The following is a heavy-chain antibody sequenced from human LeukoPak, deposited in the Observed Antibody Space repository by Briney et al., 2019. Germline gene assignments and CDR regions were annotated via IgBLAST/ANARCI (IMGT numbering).Heavy chain of an antibody. D-gene: IGHD2-2*01. J-gene: IGHJ4*02. CDR2: FSGSGDSA. V-gene: IGHV3-23*01. CDR1: GFTFSSYA. Sequence: GGSLRLSCAASGFTFSSYAMSWVRQAPGKGLEWVSGFSGSGDSADYADSVRGRFTISRDNSKNTLFLQMNSLTAEDTAVYYCAKGRLVPAAAFDYWGQGTPVTVSS. CDR3: AKGRLVPAAAFDY.